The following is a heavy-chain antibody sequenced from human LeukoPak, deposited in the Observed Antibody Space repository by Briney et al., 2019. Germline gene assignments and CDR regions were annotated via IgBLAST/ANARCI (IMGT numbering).Heavy chain of an antibody. CDR1: GFTFSSYG. J-gene: IGHJ4*02. Sequence: GGSLRLSCAASGFTFSSYGMHWVRQAPGKGLDWVAVISDDGSKKYYADSVKGRFTISRDNSKNTLSLQVSSLRTEDTAVYYCAKDRYSYAFEYSDSWGQGTLVTVSS. CDR2: ISDDGSKK. CDR3: AKDRYSYAFEYSDS. D-gene: IGHD5-18*01. V-gene: IGHV3-30*18.